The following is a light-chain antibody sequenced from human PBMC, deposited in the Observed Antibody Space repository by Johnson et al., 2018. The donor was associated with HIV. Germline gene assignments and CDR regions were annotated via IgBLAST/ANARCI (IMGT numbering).Light chain of an antibody. V-gene: IGLV1-51*01. CDR1: SSNIGSNY. CDR3: GTWDSSLSAYV. CDR2: DNN. J-gene: IGLJ1*01. Sequence: AVLTQPPSVSAAPGQTVTISCSGSSSNIGSNYVSWYQQVPGTAPKLLIYDNNKRPSGIPDRFSGSKSGTSATLGITGLQTGDEADYYCGTWDSSLSAYVFGTGTKVTVL.